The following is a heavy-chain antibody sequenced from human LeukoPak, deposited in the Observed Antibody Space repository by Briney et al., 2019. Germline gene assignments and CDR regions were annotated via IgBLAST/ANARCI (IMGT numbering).Heavy chain of an antibody. CDR3: ARVDGYYYDSSGYYIDY. CDR2: INHSGST. D-gene: IGHD3-22*01. CDR1: GGSFSGYY. J-gene: IGHJ4*02. V-gene: IGHV4-34*01. Sequence: SETLSLTCAVYGGSFSGYYWSWIRQPPGKGLEWIGEINHSGSTNYNPSLKSRVTISVDTSKIQFSLKRSSVTAADTAVYYCARVDGYYYDSSGYYIDYWGQGTLVTVSS.